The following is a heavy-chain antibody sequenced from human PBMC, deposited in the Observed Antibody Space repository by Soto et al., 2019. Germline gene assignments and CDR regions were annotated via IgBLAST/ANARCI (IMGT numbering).Heavy chain of an antibody. D-gene: IGHD4-17*01. Sequence: EVQLLESGGGLVQPGGSMRLSCAASGFTFSSYAMSWVRQAPGKGLELVSAISGSGGSTYYADSVKGRFTISRDKSKNTLYLQMNSLRAEDTAVYYCAKRTVGWYFDLWGRGTLVTVSS. CDR2: ISGSGGST. V-gene: IGHV3-23*01. J-gene: IGHJ2*01. CDR1: GFTFSSYA. CDR3: AKRTVGWYFDL.